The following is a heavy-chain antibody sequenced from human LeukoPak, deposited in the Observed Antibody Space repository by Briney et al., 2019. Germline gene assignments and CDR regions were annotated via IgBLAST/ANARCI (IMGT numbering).Heavy chain of an antibody. D-gene: IGHD3-3*01. J-gene: IGHJ6*03. CDR1: GFTFTNYA. V-gene: IGHV3-23*01. CDR2: ISGGGGST. CDR3: AKGLVWSGYPRRMDV. Sequence: GGSLRLSCAASGFTFTNYAMTWVRQAPGKGLEWVSTISGGGGSTYYADSVKGRFTISRDNSKNTLYLQMNSLRAEDTAVYYCAKGLVWSGYPRRMDVWGKGTTVTVSS.